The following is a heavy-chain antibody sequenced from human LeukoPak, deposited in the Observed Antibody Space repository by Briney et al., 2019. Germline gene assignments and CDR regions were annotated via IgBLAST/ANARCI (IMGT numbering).Heavy chain of an antibody. V-gene: IGHV3-30*04. J-gene: IGHJ3*02. D-gene: IGHD5-24*01. CDR3: ARAAMGIDAFDI. CDR1: GFTFSSYA. CDR2: ISYDGSNK. Sequence: GGSLRLSCAASGFTFSSYAMHWVCQAPGKGLEWVAVISYDGSNKYYADSVKGRFTISRDNSKNTLYLQMNSLRAEDTAVYYCARAAMGIDAFDIWGQGTMVTVSS.